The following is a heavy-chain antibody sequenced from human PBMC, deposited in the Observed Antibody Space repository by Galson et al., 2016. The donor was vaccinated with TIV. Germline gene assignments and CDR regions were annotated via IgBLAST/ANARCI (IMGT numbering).Heavy chain of an antibody. CDR3: AKDVAYATSYYGDPYHGMDV. V-gene: IGHV3-9*01. D-gene: IGHD3-10*01. Sequence: SLRLSCAASGFSFEDYAMHWVRQIPGKGLEWVAAITWNSGSIDYADSVKGRFTISRDNAKNSLFLQMNSLRGEDTAFYYCAKDVAYATSYYGDPYHGMDVWGQGTTVTVSS. CDR1: GFSFEDYA. CDR2: ITWNSGSI. J-gene: IGHJ6*02.